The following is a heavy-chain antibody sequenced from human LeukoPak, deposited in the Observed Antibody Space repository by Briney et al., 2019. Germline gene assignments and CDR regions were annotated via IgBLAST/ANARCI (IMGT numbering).Heavy chain of an antibody. D-gene: IGHD5-18*01. V-gene: IGHV3-23*01. CDR3: ARDPGYSYGYFDY. CDR2: ISGSGGST. J-gene: IGHJ4*02. CDR1: GFTFSDYI. Sequence: GGSLRLSCAASGFTFSDYIMSWVRQAPGKGLEWVSAISGSGGSTYYADSVKGRFTISRDNSKNTLYLQMNSLRAEDTAVYYCARDPGYSYGYFDYWGQGTLVTVSS.